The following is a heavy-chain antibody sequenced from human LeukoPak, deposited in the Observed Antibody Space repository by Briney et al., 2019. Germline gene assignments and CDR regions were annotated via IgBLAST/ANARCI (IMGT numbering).Heavy chain of an antibody. V-gene: IGHV1-46*01. Sequence: ASVKVSCKASGYTFTSYYMHWVRQAPGQGLEWMGIINPSGGSTSYAQKFQGRVTMTRDTSTSTVYMELSSLRSEDTAAYYCATEQGAASYYYYGMDVWGQGTTVTVSS. CDR1: GYTFTSYY. J-gene: IGHJ6*02. D-gene: IGHD4/OR15-4a*01. CDR2: INPSGGST. CDR3: ATEQGAASYYYYGMDV.